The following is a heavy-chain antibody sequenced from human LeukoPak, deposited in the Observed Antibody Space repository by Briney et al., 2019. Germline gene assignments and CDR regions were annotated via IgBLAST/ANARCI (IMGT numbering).Heavy chain of an antibody. D-gene: IGHD6-13*01. CDR1: GGSISSGGYY. V-gene: IGHV4-31*03. CDR2: IYYSGST. Sequence: PSQTLSLTCTVSGGSISSGGYYWSWIRQHPGKGLEWIGYIYYSGSTYYNPSLKSRVTISVGTSKNQFSLKLSSVTAADTAVYYCARDRYSSSWYYFDYWGQGTLVTVSS. J-gene: IGHJ4*02. CDR3: ARDRYSSSWYYFDY.